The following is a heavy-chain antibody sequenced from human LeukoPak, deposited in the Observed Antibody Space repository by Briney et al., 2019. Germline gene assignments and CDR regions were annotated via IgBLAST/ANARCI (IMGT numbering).Heavy chain of an antibody. V-gene: IGHV3-23*01. CDR2: ISDAAGTT. J-gene: IGHJ4*02. CDR1: GFTFSTFA. D-gene: IGHD3-3*01. CDR3: AKGEFWSAYYS. Sequence: QPGASLRLSCAASGFTFSTFAMNWVRQAPGKGLEWVSTISDAAGTTYYADSVRGRFTISRDNSKNTLYLQMNSLRAEDTAVYYCAKGEFWSAYYSWGQGTLVTVSS.